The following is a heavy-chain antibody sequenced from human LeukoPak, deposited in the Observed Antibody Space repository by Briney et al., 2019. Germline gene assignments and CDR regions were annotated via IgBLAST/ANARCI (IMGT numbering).Heavy chain of an antibody. J-gene: IGHJ4*02. D-gene: IGHD3-22*01. V-gene: IGHV2-5*02. CDR1: GFSLNTRGVG. CDR2: IYWDDDR. CDR3: AHRKNYYDSSVFDN. Sequence: SGPTLVNPTQTLTLTCTFSGFSLNTRGVGVGWIRQPPGRALEWLALIYWDDDRRYSPSLKSRLTITKDTSKNQVVLTMTNMDPVDTATYFCAHRKNYYDSSVFDNWGQGTLVTVSS.